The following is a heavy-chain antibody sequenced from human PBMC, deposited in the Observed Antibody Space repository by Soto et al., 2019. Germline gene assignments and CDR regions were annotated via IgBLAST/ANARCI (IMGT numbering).Heavy chain of an antibody. CDR2: ISAYNGNT. D-gene: IGHD6-13*01. V-gene: IGHV1-18*01. CDR3: ARESAAGPIDY. J-gene: IGHJ4*02. Sequence: ASVKVSCKASGYTFTSYGISWVRQAPGQGLEWMGCISAYNGNTNYAQKLQSRVTMTTDTSTSTAYMEMRSLRSDDTAVYYCARESAAGPIDYWGQGTLVTVSS. CDR1: GYTFTSYG.